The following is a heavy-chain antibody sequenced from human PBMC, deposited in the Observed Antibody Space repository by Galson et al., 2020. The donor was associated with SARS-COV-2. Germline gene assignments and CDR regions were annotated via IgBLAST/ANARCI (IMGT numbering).Heavy chain of an antibody. CDR2: INPNTGDT. V-gene: IGHV1-2*02. CDR1: GYTFTDYY. J-gene: IGHJ6*02. CDR3: ARVFGEWELLDFHYYGMDL. D-gene: IGHD1-26*01. Sequence: ASVKVSCKASGYTFTDYYIYWVRQAPGQGLEWMGWINPNTGDTKTAERFQGRVTMTRDTSISTAYMELSRLQSDDTAVFYCARVFGEWELLDFHYYGMDLWGQGTTVTVSS.